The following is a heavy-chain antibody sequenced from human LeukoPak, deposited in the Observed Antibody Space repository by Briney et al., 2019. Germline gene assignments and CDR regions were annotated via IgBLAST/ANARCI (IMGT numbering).Heavy chain of an antibody. CDR3: ASNYRPGIADQGDY. CDR2: INHSGST. CDR1: GGSFSGYY. J-gene: IGHJ4*02. D-gene: IGHD6-13*01. Sequence: SETLSLTCAVYGGSFSGYYWSWIRQPPGKGLEWIGEINHSGSTNYNPSLKSRVTISADTSKNQFSLKLSSVTAADTAVYYCASNYRPGIADQGDYWGQGTLVTVSS. V-gene: IGHV4-34*01.